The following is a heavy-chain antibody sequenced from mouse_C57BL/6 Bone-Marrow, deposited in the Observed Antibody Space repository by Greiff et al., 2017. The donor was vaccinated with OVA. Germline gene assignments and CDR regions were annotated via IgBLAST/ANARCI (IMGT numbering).Heavy chain of an antibody. D-gene: IGHD2-4*01. CDR1: GFTFSSYG. J-gene: IGHJ3*01. V-gene: IGHV5-6*01. CDR3: ARFYDYDGFAY. CDR2: ISSGGSYT. Sequence: EVKLMESGGDLVKPGGSLKLSCAASGFTFSSYGMSWVRQTPDKRLEWVATISSGGSYTYYPDSVKGRFTISRDNAKNTLYLKMSSLKSEDTAMYYCARFYDYDGFAYWGQGTLVTVSA.